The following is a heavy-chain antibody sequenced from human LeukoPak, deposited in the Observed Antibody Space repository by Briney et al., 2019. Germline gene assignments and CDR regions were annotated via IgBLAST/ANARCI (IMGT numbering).Heavy chain of an antibody. CDR3: ARGGVAGGMDV. V-gene: IGHV3-74*01. J-gene: IGHJ6*02. CDR2: TNSDGYSI. CDR1: GFTFSSYW. D-gene: IGHD6-19*01. Sequence: GGSLRLSCAASGFTFSSYWMHWVRQVPGEGLVWVSRTNSDGYSIGYADSVKGRFTISRDNAKNTLHLQMNSLRAEDTAVYYCARGGVAGGMDVWGQGTTVTASS.